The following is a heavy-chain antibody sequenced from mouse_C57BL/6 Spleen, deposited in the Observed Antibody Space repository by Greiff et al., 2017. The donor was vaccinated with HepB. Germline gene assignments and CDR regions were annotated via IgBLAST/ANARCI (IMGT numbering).Heavy chain of an antibody. CDR2: ISSGGSYT. D-gene: IGHD2-10*02. CDR1: GFTFSSYG. CDR3: ARHLEAMDY. J-gene: IGHJ4*01. V-gene: IGHV5-6*01. Sequence: VKLVESGGDLVKPGGSLKLSCAASGFTFSSYGMSWVRQTPDKRLEWVATISSGGSYTYYPDSVKGRFTISRDNAKNTLYLQMSSLKSEDTAMYYCARHLEAMDYWGQGTSVTVSS.